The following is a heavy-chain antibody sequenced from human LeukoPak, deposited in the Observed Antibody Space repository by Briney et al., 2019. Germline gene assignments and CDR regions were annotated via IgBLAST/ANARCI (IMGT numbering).Heavy chain of an antibody. CDR3: AREDNYYDSSWFDY. Sequence: GRSLRLSCAASGFTVSSNYMSWVRQAPGKRLEWVSVIYSGGSTYYADSVKGRFTISRDNSKNTLYLQMNSLRAEDTAVYYCAREDNYYDSSWFDYWGQGTLVTVSS. J-gene: IGHJ4*02. CDR1: GFTVSSNY. CDR2: IYSGGST. V-gene: IGHV3-53*01. D-gene: IGHD3-22*01.